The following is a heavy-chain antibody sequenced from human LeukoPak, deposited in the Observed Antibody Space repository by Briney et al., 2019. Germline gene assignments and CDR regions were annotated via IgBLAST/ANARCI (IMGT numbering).Heavy chain of an antibody. CDR3: ARSWSGAYHN. CDR2: INQDGSEK. D-gene: IGHD3-3*01. J-gene: IGHJ4*02. V-gene: IGHV3-7*05. Sequence: GGSLRLSCATSGFTFSSHWMTWLRQIPGKGLEWVASINQDGSEKKYADSVKGRFTISRDNAKHSLYLEMNNLRVEDTAIYYCARSWSGAYHNWGQGALLTVSS. CDR1: GFTFSSHW.